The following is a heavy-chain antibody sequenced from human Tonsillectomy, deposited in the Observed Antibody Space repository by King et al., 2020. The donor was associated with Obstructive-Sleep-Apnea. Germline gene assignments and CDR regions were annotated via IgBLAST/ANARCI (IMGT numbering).Heavy chain of an antibody. CDR3: ARGQDYDILTGYDYFDY. V-gene: IGHV3-11*01. CDR2: ISSRGNSI. D-gene: IGHD3-9*01. J-gene: IGHJ4*02. CDR1: GFNLSDYY. Sequence: VQLVESGGDLVKPGGSLRLSCAAAGFNLSDYYMSWIRQAPGQGLEWVSYISSRGNSIYYSDSVKGRFTISRDNAKNSLYLQMSSLRADDRAVYYCARGQDYDILTGYDYFDYWGQGTLVTVSS.